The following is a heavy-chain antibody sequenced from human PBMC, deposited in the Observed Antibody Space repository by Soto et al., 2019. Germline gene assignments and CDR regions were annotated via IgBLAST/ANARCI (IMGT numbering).Heavy chain of an antibody. V-gene: IGHV4-39*01. CDR3: ARTFSGYSSGWYGY. Sequence: PSETLSLTCTVSGVSISSSSYYWGWIRQPPGKGLEWIGSIYYSGSTYYNPSLKSRVTIFVDTSKNQFSLKLSSVTAADTAVYYCARTFSGYSSGWYGYWGQGTLVTVSS. D-gene: IGHD6-19*01. CDR2: IYYSGST. CDR1: GVSISSSSYY. J-gene: IGHJ4*02.